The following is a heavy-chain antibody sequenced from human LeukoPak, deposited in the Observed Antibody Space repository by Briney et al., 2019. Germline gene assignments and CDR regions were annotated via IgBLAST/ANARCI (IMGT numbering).Heavy chain of an antibody. Sequence: SETLSLTCTVSGGSISSSSYYWGWIRQPPGKGLEWIGSIYYSGSTYYNPSLKSRVTISVDTSKNQLSLKLSSVTAADTAVYYCASSGSYLGAFDIWGQGTMVTVSS. D-gene: IGHD1-26*01. CDR1: GGSISSSSYY. CDR3: ASSGSYLGAFDI. J-gene: IGHJ3*02. CDR2: IYYSGST. V-gene: IGHV4-39*07.